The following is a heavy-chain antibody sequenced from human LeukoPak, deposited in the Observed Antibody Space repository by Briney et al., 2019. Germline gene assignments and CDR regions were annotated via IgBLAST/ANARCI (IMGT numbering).Heavy chain of an antibody. CDR3: AKCGYVGYDLFYFDY. CDR2: TSFDGSSK. CDR1: GFTFTSYV. V-gene: IGHV3-30*18. D-gene: IGHD5-12*01. J-gene: IGHJ4*02. Sequence: PGGSLRLSCAASGFTFTSYVMHWVRQAPGKGLEWVAVTSFDGSSKYYADSVKGRFTISGDSSKNTLFLQMNSLRVEDTAVYYCAKCGYVGYDLFYFDYWGQGTLVTVSS.